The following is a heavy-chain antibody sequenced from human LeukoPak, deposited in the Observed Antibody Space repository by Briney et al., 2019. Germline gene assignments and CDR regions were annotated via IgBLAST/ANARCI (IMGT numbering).Heavy chain of an antibody. CDR3: TSPPDLIAAAGGY. Sequence: GGSLRLSCAASGFTFSGSAMHWVRQASGKGLEWVVRIRSKANSYATAYAASVKGRFTISRDDSKNTAYLQMNSLKTEDTAVYYCTSPPDLIAAAGGYWGQGTLVTVSS. CDR2: IRSKANSYAT. CDR1: GFTFSGSA. D-gene: IGHD6-13*01. J-gene: IGHJ4*02. V-gene: IGHV3-73*01.